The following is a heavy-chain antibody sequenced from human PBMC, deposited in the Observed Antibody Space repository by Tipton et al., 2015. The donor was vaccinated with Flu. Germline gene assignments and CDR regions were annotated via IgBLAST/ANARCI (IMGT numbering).Heavy chain of an antibody. D-gene: IGHD3-22*01. CDR1: DDAINHNDYY. CDR2: VHYTGYT. V-gene: IGHV4-39*01. Sequence: TLSLTCNVSDDAINHNDYYWGWVRLPPGKGLEWIGIVHYTGYTFYNPSLNSRLTISVDTSKNQFSLKLDSVTAADTAIYYCARSPRASNMRVAEYFQDWGQGILVTVSS. J-gene: IGHJ1*01. CDR3: ARSPRASNMRVAEYFQD.